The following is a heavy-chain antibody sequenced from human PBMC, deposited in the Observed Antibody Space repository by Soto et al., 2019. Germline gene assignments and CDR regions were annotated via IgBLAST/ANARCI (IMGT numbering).Heavy chain of an antibody. Sequence: GESLKISCKGSGYRFTSYWIGWVRQMPGKGLEWMGIIYPGDSDTRYSPSFQGQVTISADKSISTAYLQWSSLKASDTAMYYCARLSKLHSGIGSDAFDIWGQGTMVTVSS. D-gene: IGHD1-1*01. V-gene: IGHV5-51*01. CDR3: ARLSKLHSGIGSDAFDI. CDR1: GYRFTSYW. CDR2: IYPGDSDT. J-gene: IGHJ3*02.